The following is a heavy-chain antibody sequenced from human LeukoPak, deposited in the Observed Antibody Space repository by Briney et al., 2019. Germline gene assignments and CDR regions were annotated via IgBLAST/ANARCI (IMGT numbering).Heavy chain of an antibody. CDR2: ISSSSSYI. V-gene: IGHV3-21*01. CDR1: GFTFSSYS. J-gene: IGHJ5*02. D-gene: IGHD3-10*01. CDR3: AREGSSGGLLDP. Sequence: PGGSLRLSCAASGFTFSSYSMNWVRQAPGKGLEWVSSISSSSSYIYYADSVKGRFTISRDNAKNSLYLQMNSLRAEDTAVYYCAREGSSGGLLDPWGQGTLVTVSP.